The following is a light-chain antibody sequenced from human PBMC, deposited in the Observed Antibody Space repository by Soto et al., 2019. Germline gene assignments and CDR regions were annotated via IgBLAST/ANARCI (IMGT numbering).Light chain of an antibody. J-gene: IGKJ2*01. Sequence: DIVLTQTPDTLSLSPGERDTLSCRASQSVSSNYLAWYQQKPGQAPRLLIYGASTRATGIPDRFSGSGSGTDFTLTISRLGPEDFAVYYCQQYGSSSYTFGQGTSLEIK. CDR2: GAS. CDR1: QSVSSNY. V-gene: IGKV3-20*01. CDR3: QQYGSSSYT.